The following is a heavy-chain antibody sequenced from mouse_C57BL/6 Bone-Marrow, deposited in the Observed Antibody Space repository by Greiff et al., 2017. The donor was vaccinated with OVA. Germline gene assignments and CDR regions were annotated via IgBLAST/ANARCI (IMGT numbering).Heavy chain of an antibody. J-gene: IGHJ4*01. V-gene: IGHV1-55*01. CDR3: AREGYYLYYAMDY. D-gene: IGHD2-3*01. Sequence: QVHVKQPGAELVKPGASVKMSCKASGYTFTSYWITWVKQRPGQGLEWIGDIYPGSGSTNYNEKFKSKATLTVDTSSSTAYMQLSSLTSEDSAVYYCAREGYYLYYAMDYWGQGTSVTVSS. CDR2: IYPGSGST. CDR1: GYTFTSYW.